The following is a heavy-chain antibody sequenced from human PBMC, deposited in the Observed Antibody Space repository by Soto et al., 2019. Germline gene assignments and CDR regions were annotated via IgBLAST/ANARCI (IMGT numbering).Heavy chain of an antibody. CDR3: ARVPVSRGWDSH. Sequence: SETLSLTCTVSGGSISSGGYYWSWIRQHPGKGLEWIGYIYYSGSTYYNPSLKSRVTISVDTSKNQFSLKLSSVTAADTAVYYCARVPVSRGWDSHWGQGTLVTVSS. D-gene: IGHD1-26*01. CDR2: IYYSGST. J-gene: IGHJ4*02. CDR1: GGSISSGGYY. V-gene: IGHV4-31*03.